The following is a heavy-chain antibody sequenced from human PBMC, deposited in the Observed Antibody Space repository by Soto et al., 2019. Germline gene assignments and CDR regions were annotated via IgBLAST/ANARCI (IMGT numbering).Heavy chain of an antibody. V-gene: IGHV4-39*01. CDR2: IYYSGST. Sequence: SETLSLTCTVSGGSISSSSYYWGWIRQPPGKGLEWIGSIYYSGSTYYNPSLKSRVTISVDTSKNQFSLKLSSVTAADTAVYYCARRVYCSGGSCYLDWGQGTLVTVS. J-gene: IGHJ4*02. CDR1: GGSISSSSYY. D-gene: IGHD2-15*01. CDR3: ARRVYCSGGSCYLD.